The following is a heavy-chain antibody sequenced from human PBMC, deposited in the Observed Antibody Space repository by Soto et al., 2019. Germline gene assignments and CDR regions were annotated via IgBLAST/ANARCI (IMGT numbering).Heavy chain of an antibody. J-gene: IGHJ5*02. CDR3: ARVFSIVVVPAAMRGWFDP. CDR1: GGSFSGYY. CDR2: INHSGST. D-gene: IGHD2-2*01. Sequence: SETLSLTCAVYGGSFSGYYWSWIRQPPGKGLEWIGEINHSGSTNYNPSLKSRVTISVDTSKNQFSLKLSSVTAADTAVYYCARVFSIVVVPAAMRGWFDPWGQGTLVTVSS. V-gene: IGHV4-34*01.